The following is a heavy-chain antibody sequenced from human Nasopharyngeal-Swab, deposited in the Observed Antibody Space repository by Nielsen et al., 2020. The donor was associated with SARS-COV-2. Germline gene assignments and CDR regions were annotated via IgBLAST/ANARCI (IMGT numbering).Heavy chain of an antibody. Sequence: GESLKISCEASGFIFNTYGMNWVRQAPGKGLEWISYISDDNTIFYADSVKGRFTISRDNAKNSLDLQMNSLRDEDTAVYYCARDLELLPNYYALDYWGQGTLVTVSS. D-gene: IGHD3-10*01. J-gene: IGHJ4*02. CDR1: GFIFNTYG. V-gene: IGHV3-48*02. CDR3: ARDLELLPNYYALDY. CDR2: ISDDNTI.